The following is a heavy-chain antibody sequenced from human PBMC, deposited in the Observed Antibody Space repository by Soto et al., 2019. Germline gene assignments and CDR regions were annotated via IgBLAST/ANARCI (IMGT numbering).Heavy chain of an antibody. Sequence: GESLKIYCKGSGYRFPSFWIGWVRQMPGKGLEWMGIIFPGDSETRYSPSFQGQVTISADKSISTAYLQWSSLEASDTAMYYCARDLAYCGGDCYSDAFDIWGQGTMVTVSS. V-gene: IGHV5-51*01. CDR2: IFPGDSET. J-gene: IGHJ3*02. D-gene: IGHD2-21*02. CDR1: GYRFPSFW. CDR3: ARDLAYCGGDCYSDAFDI.